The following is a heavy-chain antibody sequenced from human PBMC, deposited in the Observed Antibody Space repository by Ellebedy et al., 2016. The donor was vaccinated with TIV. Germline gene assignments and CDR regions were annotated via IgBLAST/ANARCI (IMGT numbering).Heavy chain of an antibody. J-gene: IGHJ4*02. CDR2: INPSGGST. V-gene: IGHV1-46*01. D-gene: IGHD3-10*01. CDR1: GYTFTSYY. Sequence: ASVKVSCXASGYTFTSYYMHWVRQAPGQGLEWMGIINPSGGSTSYAQKFQGRVTMTRDTSTSTVYMELSSLRSEDTAVYYCARDARGAMVRGVIKYWGQGTLVTVSS. CDR3: ARDARGAMVRGVIKY.